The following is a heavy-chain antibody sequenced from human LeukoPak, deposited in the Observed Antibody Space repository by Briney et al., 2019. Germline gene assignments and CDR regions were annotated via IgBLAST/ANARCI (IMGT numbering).Heavy chain of an antibody. V-gene: IGHV4-61*01. CDR2: IYNGVNT. D-gene: IGHD1-26*01. Sequence: SETLSLTCTVSGASVSSASYWSWIRQPPGRGVEWIAHIYNGVNTNYNPSLKSRVTISVDTSKNQFSLRLNSVTAADTAVYYCARSRAFNSGAFDPWGQGSLVTVSS. CDR3: ARSRAFNSGAFDP. J-gene: IGHJ5*02. CDR1: GASVSSASY.